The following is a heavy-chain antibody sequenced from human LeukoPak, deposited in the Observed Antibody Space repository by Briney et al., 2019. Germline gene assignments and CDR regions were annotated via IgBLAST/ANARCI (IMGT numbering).Heavy chain of an antibody. CDR2: ISSGSSYI. V-gene: IGHV3-21*01. Sequence: PGGSLRLSCAASGYTFTCYSMNWVRQAPGKWLEWVSFISSGSSYIYYADSVKGRFTISRDNAKKSLYLQMNSLRAEDTAVYFCARSFYDDSGYPNFDYWGLGTLVTVSS. D-gene: IGHD3-22*01. CDR3: ARSFYDDSGYPNFDY. J-gene: IGHJ4*02. CDR1: GYTFTCYS.